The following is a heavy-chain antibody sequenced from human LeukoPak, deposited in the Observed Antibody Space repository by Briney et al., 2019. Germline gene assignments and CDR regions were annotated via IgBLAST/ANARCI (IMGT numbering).Heavy chain of an antibody. CDR1: GGSIRSTTYY. D-gene: IGHD3-22*01. Sequence: SETLSLTCAVSGGSIRSTTYYWGWIRQPPGKGLEWIGSIYYSGNTYYSPSLMSRVTTSVDTSKNQFSLILRSVTAADTAVYYCARAPHFFDTSGSRYYFDYWGQGALVTVSS. J-gene: IGHJ4*02. CDR2: IYYSGNT. CDR3: ARAPHFFDTSGSRYYFDY. V-gene: IGHV4-39*07.